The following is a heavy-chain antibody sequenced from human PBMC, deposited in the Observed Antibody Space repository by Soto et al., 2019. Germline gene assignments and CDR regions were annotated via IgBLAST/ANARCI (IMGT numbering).Heavy chain of an antibody. CDR3: AREYTAWPLAYGLDV. V-gene: IGHV3-21*01. D-gene: IGHD2-2*02. CDR1: VFTFITYS. CDR2: ISSRSDI. Sequence: PGWSLRLSCVCSVFTFITYSIKWVRQAPGKGLEWVSSISSRSDIYYADSVKGRFTISRDNAKNSVSLQMNSLRAEDTAVYYCAREYTAWPLAYGLDVWGQGTTVTVSS. J-gene: IGHJ6*02.